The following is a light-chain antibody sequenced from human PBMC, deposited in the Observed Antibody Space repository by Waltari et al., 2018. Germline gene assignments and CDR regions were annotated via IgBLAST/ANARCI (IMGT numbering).Light chain of an antibody. CDR3: AAWDDSLNAYV. CDR2: TNN. Sequence: QSVLTQPPSASGTSGQTVTTSCSRSSSNLGRTPPHWYQQFPGTAPKLLINTNNQRPSGVPDRFFGSRSGTSASLAISGLQSEDEADYYCAAWDDSLNAYVFATGTRVTVL. J-gene: IGLJ1*01. V-gene: IGLV1-44*01. CDR1: SSNLGRTP.